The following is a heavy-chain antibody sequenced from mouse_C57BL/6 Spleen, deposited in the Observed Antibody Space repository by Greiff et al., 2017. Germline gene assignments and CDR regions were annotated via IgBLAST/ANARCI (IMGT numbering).Heavy chain of an antibody. J-gene: IGHJ3*01. CDR2: IYPSDSET. CDR3: AAYDYDEAWFAY. V-gene: IGHV1-61*01. D-gene: IGHD2-4*01. CDR1: GYTFTSYW. Sequence: QVQLQQPGAELVRPGSSVKLSCKASGYTFTSYWMDWVKQRPGQGLEWIGNIYPSDSETHYNQKFKDKATLTVDKSSSTAYMQLSSLTSEDSAVYYCAAYDYDEAWFAYWGQGTLVTVSA.